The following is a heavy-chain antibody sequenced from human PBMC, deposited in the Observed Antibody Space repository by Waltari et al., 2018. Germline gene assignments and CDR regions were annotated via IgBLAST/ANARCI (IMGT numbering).Heavy chain of an antibody. V-gene: IGHV5-51*01. CDR2: IYPGDSQT. CDR3: ARQGGKYLYPDF. J-gene: IGHJ4*02. CDR1: GYNFNTYW. Sequence: EVRLVQSGAEVKKPGESLTISCQGSGYNFNTYWIGWVRHLPGKGLEWMGIIYPGDSQTTYNPSFQGQVTISADKSSSTAYLQWSSLKASDTAIYYCARQGGKYLYPDFWGQGTLVTVSS. D-gene: IGHD1-26*01.